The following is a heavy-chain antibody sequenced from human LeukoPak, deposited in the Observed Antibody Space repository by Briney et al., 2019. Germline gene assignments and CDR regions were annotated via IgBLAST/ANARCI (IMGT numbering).Heavy chain of an antibody. CDR2: ISSSGDII. Sequence: GALRLSCAASGFTFSDYYMSWLRQAPGKGLEWLSYISSSGDIIYNADSLKGRFTISRDNARSSLYLQMNSLRAEDTAVYYCARDDFGGKFDYWGQGTLVTVSS. CDR1: GFTFSDYY. D-gene: IGHD4-23*01. J-gene: IGHJ4*02. CDR3: ARDDFGGKFDY. V-gene: IGHV3-11*04.